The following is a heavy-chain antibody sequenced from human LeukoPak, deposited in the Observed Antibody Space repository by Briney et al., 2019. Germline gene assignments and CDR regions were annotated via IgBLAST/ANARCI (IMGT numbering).Heavy chain of an antibody. CDR2: IYYSGST. V-gene: IGHV4-31*03. CDR3: AREVIEDWFDP. CDR1: GGSISSGAYY. Sequence: PSETLSLTCTVSGGSISSGAYYWNWIRQHPGKGLEWIGYIYYSGSTYYNPSLKSRVTMSVDTSKNQFSLKLSSVTAADTAVYYCAREVIEDWFDPWGQGTLVTVSS. D-gene: IGHD2/OR15-2a*01. J-gene: IGHJ5*02.